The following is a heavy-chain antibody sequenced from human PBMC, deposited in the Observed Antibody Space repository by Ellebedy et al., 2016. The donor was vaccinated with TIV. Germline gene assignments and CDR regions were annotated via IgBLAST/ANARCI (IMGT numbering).Heavy chain of an antibody. Sequence: PGGSLRLSCAASGFSFSTYGMHWVRQAPGQGLEWVAVIWSDGFNKDYADSVKGRFTISRDNAKNSLYLQMNSLRDADTAVYYCVRDLHWAFDIWGQGTVVTVSS. CDR3: VRDLHWAFDI. CDR2: IWSDGFNK. V-gene: IGHV3-33*01. CDR1: GFSFSTYG. D-gene: IGHD1-1*01. J-gene: IGHJ3*02.